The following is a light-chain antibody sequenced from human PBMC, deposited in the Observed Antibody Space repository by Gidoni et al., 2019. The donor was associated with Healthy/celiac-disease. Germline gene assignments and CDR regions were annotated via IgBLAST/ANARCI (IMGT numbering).Light chain of an antibody. CDR3: QQSYSTPPMYT. CDR1: QSISSY. J-gene: IGKJ2*01. CDR2: AAS. Sequence: DIQLTQSPSSLSASVGDRVTITCRASQSISSYLNWYQQKPGNAPKLLIYAASSLQSGVPSRLSGSGSGTDFTLTISSLQPEDFATYYCQQSYSTPPMYTFXXXTKLEIK. V-gene: IGKV1-39*01.